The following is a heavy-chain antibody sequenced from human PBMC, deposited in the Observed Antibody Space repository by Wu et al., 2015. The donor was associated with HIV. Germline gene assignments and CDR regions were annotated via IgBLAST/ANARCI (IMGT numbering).Heavy chain of an antibody. D-gene: IGHD3-10*01. V-gene: IGHV1-18*01. CDR3: ARSGGDGSGSYYPVYYYYYGMDV. CDR2: ISAYNGNT. CDR1: GYTFTSYG. Sequence: QVQLVQSGAEVKKPGASVKVSCKASGYTFTSYGISWVRQAPGQGLEWMGWISAYNGNTNYAQKLQGRVTMTTDTSTSTAYMELRSLRSDDTAVYYCARSGGDGSGSYYPVYYYYYGMDVWGQGTTVTVSS. J-gene: IGHJ6*02.